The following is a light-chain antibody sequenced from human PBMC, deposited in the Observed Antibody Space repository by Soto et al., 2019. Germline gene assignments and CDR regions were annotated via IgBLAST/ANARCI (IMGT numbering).Light chain of an antibody. CDR3: QQYGISPQAIT. CDR2: DVS. Sequence: DIVLTQSPGTLSLSPGERATLSCRASQSVSSRYLAWYQQKPGQAPRLLIYDVSSRATGIPDRFSGGGSGTDFTLTISRLEPEDFAVYYCQQYGISPQAITFGQGTRLEIK. J-gene: IGKJ5*01. V-gene: IGKV3-20*01. CDR1: QSVSSRY.